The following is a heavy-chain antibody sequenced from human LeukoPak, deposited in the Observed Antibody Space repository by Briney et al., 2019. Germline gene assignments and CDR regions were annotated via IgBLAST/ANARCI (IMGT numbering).Heavy chain of an antibody. V-gene: IGHV3-23*01. D-gene: IGHD3-10*01. CDR2: ISGSGGST. J-gene: IGHJ6*02. CDR3: AKDPPYYGSGSHGMDV. CDR1: GFTFSSYA. Sequence: QPGGSLRLSCAASGFTFSSYAMSWVRQAPGKGLEWVSAISGSGGSTYYADSVKGRFTISRDNSKNTLYLQMNSLRAEDTAVYYCAKDPPYYGSGSHGMDVWGQGTTVTVSS.